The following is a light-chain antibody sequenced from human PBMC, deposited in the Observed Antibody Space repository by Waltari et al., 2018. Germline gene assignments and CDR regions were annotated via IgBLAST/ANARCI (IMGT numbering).Light chain of an antibody. J-gene: IGKJ5*01. CDR3: QQYGKLPPSVT. CDR1: QGINKY. CDR2: DAS. V-gene: IGKV1-33*01. Sequence: DIQMTQSPSSLSASVGDRVTITCQASQGINKYLNWYQQKPGQPPNLLIYDASNLETGVPSRFSGSGSGRQFTLTISSLQPEDIATYYCQQYGKLPPSVTFGQGTRLEIK.